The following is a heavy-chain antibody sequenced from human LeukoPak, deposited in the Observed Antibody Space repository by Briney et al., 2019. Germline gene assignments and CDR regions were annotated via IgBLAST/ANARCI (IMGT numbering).Heavy chain of an antibody. D-gene: IGHD2-15*01. V-gene: IGHV3-30-3*01. Sequence: PGGSLRLSCAASGFTFGSYAMHWVRQAPGKGLEWVAVISYDGSNKYYADSVKGRFTISRDNSKNTLYLQMNSLRAEDTAVYYCARSWSPVLLPFDYWGQGTLVTVSS. CDR3: ARSWSPVLLPFDY. J-gene: IGHJ4*02. CDR1: GFTFGSYA. CDR2: ISYDGSNK.